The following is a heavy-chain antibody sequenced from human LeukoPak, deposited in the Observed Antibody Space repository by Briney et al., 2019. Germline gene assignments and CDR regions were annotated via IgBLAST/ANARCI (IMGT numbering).Heavy chain of an antibody. J-gene: IGHJ4*02. CDR1: GYTFTSYY. Sequence: AASVKVSCKASGYTFTSYYIHWVRQAPGQGLEWMGIINPSGGSTSYAQKFQGRVTMTRDTSTSTVYMELSSLRSEDTAVYYCARDRSDTAMAHYFDYWGQGTLVTVSS. V-gene: IGHV1-46*01. CDR3: ARDRSDTAMAHYFDY. CDR2: INPSGGST. D-gene: IGHD5-18*01.